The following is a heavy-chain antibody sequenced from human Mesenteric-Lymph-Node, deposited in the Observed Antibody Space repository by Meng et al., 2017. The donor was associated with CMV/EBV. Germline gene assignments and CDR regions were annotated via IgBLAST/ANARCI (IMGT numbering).Heavy chain of an antibody. CDR3: ATDAEGEISDYFDY. J-gene: IGHJ4*02. V-gene: IGHV3-23*01. CDR2: MSGSGDIT. CDR1: GLMFSNYA. Sequence: ASGLMFSNYAMSWVRQAPGKGLEWVSDMSGSGDITHYKDSVKGRFTISRDNSKNTLYLQMDSLGVEDTAIYYCATDAEGEISDYFDYWGQGTLVTVSS. D-gene: IGHD3-10*01.